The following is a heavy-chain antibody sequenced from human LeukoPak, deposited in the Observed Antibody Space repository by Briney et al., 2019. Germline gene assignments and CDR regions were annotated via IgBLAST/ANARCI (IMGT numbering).Heavy chain of an antibody. CDR2: IYYSGST. CDR1: GGSISSYY. J-gene: IGHJ6*03. D-gene: IGHD3-3*01. Sequence: PSEALSLTCTVSGGSISSYYWSWIRQPPGKGLEWIGYIYYSGSTNYNPSLKSRVTISVDTSKNQFSLKLSSVTAADTAVYYCARVYYDFWSGNYYYYYYMDVWGKGTTVTVSS. V-gene: IGHV4-59*01. CDR3: ARVYYDFWSGNYYYYYYMDV.